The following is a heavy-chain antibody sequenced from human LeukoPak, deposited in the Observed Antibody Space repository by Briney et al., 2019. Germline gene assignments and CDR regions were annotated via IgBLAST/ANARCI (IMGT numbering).Heavy chain of an antibody. Sequence: GRSLRLSRAASGFTFSSYGMHWVRQAPSKGLEWVAVIWYDGSNKYYADSLKGRFTISRDNSKNTMYLQMNSLRAEDTAVYYCARDQAGGGREYNWFDPWGQGTLVTVSS. CDR1: GFTFSSYG. D-gene: IGHD2-8*02. CDR2: IWYDGSNK. J-gene: IGHJ5*02. V-gene: IGHV3-33*01. CDR3: ARDQAGGGREYNWFDP.